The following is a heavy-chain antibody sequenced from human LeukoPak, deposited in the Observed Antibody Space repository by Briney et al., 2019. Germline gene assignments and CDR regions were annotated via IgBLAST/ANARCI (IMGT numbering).Heavy chain of an antibody. J-gene: IGHJ4*02. D-gene: IGHD3-22*01. CDR1: GFTFTSYY. CDR2: INPDSGGA. CDR3: ARDLDDSSGGDY. Sequence: ASVKVSCKTSGFTFTSYYIHWVRQAPGQRFEWIGWINPDSGGADYAQKFQGRVTMTRDTSISTVYMELNSLTSDDTAVYYCARDLDDSSGGDYWGEGTLVTVSS. V-gene: IGHV1-2*02.